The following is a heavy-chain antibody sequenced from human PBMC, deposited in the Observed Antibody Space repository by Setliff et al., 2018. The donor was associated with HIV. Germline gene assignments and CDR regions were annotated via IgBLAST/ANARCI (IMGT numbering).Heavy chain of an antibody. Sequence: SETLSLTCTVSGGSISSGIYYWNWIRQPPGKGLEWIGNIFDSENTNYNPSLKSRVTMSVDTSKNQFSLKLSSVTAADTAVYYCARQITSVTTEKLVVNDAFDIWGQGIMVTVSS. J-gene: IGHJ3*02. CDR2: IFDSENT. CDR3: ARQITSVTTEKLVVNDAFDI. V-gene: IGHV4-61*01. D-gene: IGHD3-22*01. CDR1: GGSISSGIYY.